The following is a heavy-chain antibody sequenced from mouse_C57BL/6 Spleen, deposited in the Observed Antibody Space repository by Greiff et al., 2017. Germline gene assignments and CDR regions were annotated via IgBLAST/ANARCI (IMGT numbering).Heavy chain of an antibody. J-gene: IGHJ1*03. CDR3: ARRAYSNWYFDV. V-gene: IGHV5-12*01. CDR1: GFTFSDYY. D-gene: IGHD2-5*01. Sequence: EVNVVESGGGLVQPGGSLKLSCAASGFTFSDYYMYWVRQTPEKRLEWVAYISNGGGSTYYPDTVNGRFTISRDNAKNTLYLQISRLKSEDTAMYYCARRAYSNWYFDVWGTGTTVTVSS. CDR2: ISNGGGST.